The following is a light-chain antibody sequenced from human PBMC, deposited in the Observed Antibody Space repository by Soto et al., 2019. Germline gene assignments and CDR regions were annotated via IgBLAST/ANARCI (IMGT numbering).Light chain of an antibody. V-gene: IGKV3-20*01. J-gene: IGKJ1*01. CDR3: QQYGRSPPSWT. CDR2: DAS. Sequence: EIVLTQSPGTLSLSPRVRATLSCRASQSVSSTYLAWYQQKPGQPPRLLIFDASNRATGIPDRFSGSGSGTEFTLTISSLEPEDFAVYYCQQYGRSPPSWTFGQGTKVEIK. CDR1: QSVSSTY.